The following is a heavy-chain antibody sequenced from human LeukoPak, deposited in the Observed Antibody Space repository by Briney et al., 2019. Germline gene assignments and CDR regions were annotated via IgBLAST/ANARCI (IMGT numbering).Heavy chain of an antibody. Sequence: GGSLRLSCAASGFTFSNAWMNWVRQAPGKGLEWVGRIKSKTDGGTTDNAAPVKGRFTISRDDSKNTLYLQMNSLKTEDTAVYYCTTDVRYSGSYPAGYWGQGTLVTVSS. CDR2: IKSKTDGGTT. CDR3: TTDVRYSGSYPAGY. CDR1: GFTFSNAW. V-gene: IGHV3-15*07. D-gene: IGHD1-26*01. J-gene: IGHJ4*02.